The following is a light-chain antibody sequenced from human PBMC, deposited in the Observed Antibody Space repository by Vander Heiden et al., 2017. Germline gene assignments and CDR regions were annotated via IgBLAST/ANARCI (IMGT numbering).Light chain of an antibody. CDR1: QSISSY. CDR3: QQSYSTPLT. J-gene: IGKJ3*01. CDR2: AAS. Sequence: DIQMTQSPSSLSAFVGDRVTITCRASQSISSYLNWYQQKPGKAPKLLIYAASSLQSGVPSRFSGSGSGTDFTLTISSLQPEDFATYYCQQSYSTPLTFGSGTKVQI. V-gene: IGKV1-39*01.